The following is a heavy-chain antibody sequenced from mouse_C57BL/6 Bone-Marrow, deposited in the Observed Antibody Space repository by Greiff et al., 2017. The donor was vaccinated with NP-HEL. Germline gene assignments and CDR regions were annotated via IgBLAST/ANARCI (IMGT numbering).Heavy chain of an antibody. V-gene: IGHV1-64*01. CDR2: IHPNSGST. CDR3: ARGYYGSSLYAMDY. D-gene: IGHD1-1*01. J-gene: IGHJ4*01. Sequence: VQVVESGAELVKPGASVKLSCKASGYTFTSYWMHWVKQRPGQCLEWIGMIHPNSGSTNYNEKFKSKATLTVDKSSSTAYMQLSSLTSEDSAVYYCARGYYGSSLYAMDYWGQGTSVTVSS. CDR1: GYTFTSYW.